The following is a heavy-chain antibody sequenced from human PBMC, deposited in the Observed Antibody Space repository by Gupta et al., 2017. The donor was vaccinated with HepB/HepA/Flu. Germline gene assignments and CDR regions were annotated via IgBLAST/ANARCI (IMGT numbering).Heavy chain of an antibody. CDR1: GGSISSSSYY. CDR3: ARHVGLELRLGAFDI. D-gene: IGHD1-7*01. J-gene: IGHJ3*02. CDR2: IYYSGRT. V-gene: IGHV4-39*01. Sequence: QLQLQESGPGLVKPSETLSLTCTVSGGSISSSSYYWGWIRQPPGKGLEWIGSIYYSGRTYYNPSRKSRVTISVDTSKNQGSLKLSSVTAADTAVYYCARHVGLELRLGAFDIWGQGTMVTVSS.